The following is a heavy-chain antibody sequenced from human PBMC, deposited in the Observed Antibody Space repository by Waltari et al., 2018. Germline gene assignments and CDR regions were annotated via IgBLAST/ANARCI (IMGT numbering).Heavy chain of an antibody. CDR1: GFPLGTSA. CDR2: IQYDGSIK. CDR3: AREYSRICFHALDG. D-gene: IGHD6-13*01. J-gene: IGHJ6*02. V-gene: IGHV3-33*05. Sequence: QVHVVESGGGVVQPGGSLRPSCPASGFPLGTSARRWVRQAPGKGLEWVAVIQYDGSIKNYADSVKGRFTISRENSKNTLYLEMKSLRAEDTAVYYCAREYSRICFHALDGWGQGTAVTVSS.